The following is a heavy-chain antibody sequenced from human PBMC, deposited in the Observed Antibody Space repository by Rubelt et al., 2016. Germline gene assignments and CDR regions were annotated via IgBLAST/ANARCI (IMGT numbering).Heavy chain of an antibody. CDR2: ISAYNGNT. D-gene: IGHD3-10*01. CDR1: GGTFTSYG. J-gene: IGHJ4*02. CDR3: ARDPLPVRGVIMTPTH. Sequence: QVQLVQSGAEVKKPGSSVKVSCKASGGTFTSYGISWVRQAPGQGLEWMGWISAYNGNTNYAQKLQGRVTMATDTSTRTAYIELRSLRSDDTDVYYCARDPLPVRGVIMTPTHWGQGTLVTVSS. V-gene: IGHV1-18*01.